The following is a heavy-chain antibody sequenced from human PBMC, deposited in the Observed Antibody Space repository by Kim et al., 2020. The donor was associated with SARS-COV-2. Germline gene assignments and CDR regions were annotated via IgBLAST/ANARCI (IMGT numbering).Heavy chain of an antibody. D-gene: IGHD5-12*01. J-gene: IGHJ4*02. V-gene: IGHV4-34*01. Sequence: NYTPSLKDPVTISVDTSKNQFSLKLSSVTAADTAVYDCARGWVATANIDYWGQGTLVTVSS. CDR3: ARGWVATANIDY.